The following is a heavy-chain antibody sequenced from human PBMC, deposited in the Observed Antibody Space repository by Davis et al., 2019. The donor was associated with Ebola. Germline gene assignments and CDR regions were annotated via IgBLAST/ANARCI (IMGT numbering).Heavy chain of an antibody. CDR2: LNTADGTT. J-gene: IGHJ4*02. D-gene: IGHD6-19*01. Sequence: AASVKVSCKASGYSFTTYPMHWVRQAPGQGLEWMGWLNTADGTTHYSQSFQGRLTITRDTSATTAYMELSSLKSGDTALYYCARDYSSDCDIWGQGTLVTVSS. CDR1: GYSFTTYP. V-gene: IGHV1-3*04. CDR3: ARDYSSDCDI.